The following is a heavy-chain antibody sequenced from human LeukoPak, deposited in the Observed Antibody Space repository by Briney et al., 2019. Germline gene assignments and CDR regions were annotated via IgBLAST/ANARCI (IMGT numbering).Heavy chain of an antibody. D-gene: IGHD5-18*01. Sequence: PSETLSLTCTVSGGSISSYYWSWIRQPPGKGLEWIGYIYYSGSTNYNPSLKSRVTISVDTSKNQFSLKLSSVTAADTAVYYCARDGSGYSSWFDPWGQGTLVTVSS. CDR2: IYYSGST. CDR3: ARDGSGYSSWFDP. CDR1: GGSISSYY. V-gene: IGHV4-59*01. J-gene: IGHJ5*02.